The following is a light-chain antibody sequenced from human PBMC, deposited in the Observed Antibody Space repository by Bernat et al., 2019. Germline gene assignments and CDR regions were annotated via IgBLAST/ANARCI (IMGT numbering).Light chain of an antibody. CDR1: QSISSY. V-gene: IGKV1-39*01. J-gene: IGKJ1*01. CDR3: QQSYSTLET. Sequence: DIQMTQSPSSLSASVGDRVTITCRASQSISSYLNWYQQKPGKAPKLLIYAASSLQSGVPSRFSGSGSGTDFTLTISSLQPEDFATYYCQQSYSTLETFGQGTNVEIK. CDR2: AAS.